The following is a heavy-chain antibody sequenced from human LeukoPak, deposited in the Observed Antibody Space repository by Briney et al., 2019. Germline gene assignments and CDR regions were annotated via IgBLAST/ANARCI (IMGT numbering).Heavy chain of an antibody. CDR1: GFTFSSYG. J-gene: IGHJ4*02. CDR2: IRIDGSQK. Sequence: GGSLRLSCAVSGFTFSSYGMHWVRQAPGKGLEWGAFIRIDGSQKNYGDSANGRFTISRDNSKNILYLQMNSLRPEDTAVYYCAKEDRGPLEMSTIKGLDYWGQGTLVTVSS. V-gene: IGHV3-30*02. CDR3: AKEDRGPLEMSTIKGLDY. D-gene: IGHD5-24*01.